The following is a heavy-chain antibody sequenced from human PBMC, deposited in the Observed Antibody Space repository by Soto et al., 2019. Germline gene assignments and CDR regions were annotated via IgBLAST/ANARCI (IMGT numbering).Heavy chain of an antibody. CDR3: ARPHCSSTSCYRYFDY. CDR1: GYTFTSYA. Sequence: ASVKVSCKASGYTFTSYAMHWVRQAPGQRLEWMGWINAGNGNTKYSQKFQGRVTITRDTSASTAYMELSSLRSEDTAVYYCARPHCSSTSCYRYFDYWGQGTLVTVSS. V-gene: IGHV1-3*01. J-gene: IGHJ4*02. CDR2: INAGNGNT. D-gene: IGHD2-2*01.